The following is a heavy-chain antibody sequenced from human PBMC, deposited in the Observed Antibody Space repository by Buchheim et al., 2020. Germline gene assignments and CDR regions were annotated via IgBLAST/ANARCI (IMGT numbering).Heavy chain of an antibody. CDR2: IIPILGIA. Sequence: QVQLVQSGAEVKKPGSSVKVSCKASGGTFSSYAISWVRQAPGQGLEWMGRIIPILGIANYAQKFQGRVTITADKSTSTAYMELSSLRSEDTAVYYCANSPGYVVPAAMPEEAYYSYGMDVWGQGTT. V-gene: IGHV1-69*04. CDR1: GGTFSSYA. J-gene: IGHJ6*02. D-gene: IGHD2-2*01. CDR3: ANSPGYVVPAAMPEEAYYSYGMDV.